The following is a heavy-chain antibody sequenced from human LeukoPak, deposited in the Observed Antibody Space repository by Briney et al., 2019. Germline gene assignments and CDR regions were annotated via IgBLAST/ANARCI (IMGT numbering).Heavy chain of an antibody. CDR2: IYYSGST. Sequence: KPSETLSLTCTVSGGSISSYYWSWIRQPPGKGLEWIGYIYYSGSTNYNPSLKSRVTISVDTSKNQFSLKLSSVTAADTAVYYCVRGSMITFGGVIVPFDYWGQGTLVTVSS. D-gene: IGHD3-16*02. CDR1: GGSISSYY. CDR3: VRGSMITFGGVIVPFDY. V-gene: IGHV4-59*01. J-gene: IGHJ4*02.